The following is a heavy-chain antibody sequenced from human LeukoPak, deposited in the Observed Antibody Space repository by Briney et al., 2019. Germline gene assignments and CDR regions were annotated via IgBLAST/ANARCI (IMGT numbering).Heavy chain of an antibody. Sequence: GGSLRLSCEASGFTFSSYWMHWVRQASGKGLVWVSRINSDGSITSYADSVKGRFTISRDNAKNTLYLQMNSLRVEDTAMYYCARDGILVAGTVDWFDPWGQGTLVIVSS. V-gene: IGHV3-74*01. CDR1: GFTFSSYW. J-gene: IGHJ5*02. CDR3: ARDGILVAGTVDWFDP. CDR2: INSDGSIT. D-gene: IGHD6-19*01.